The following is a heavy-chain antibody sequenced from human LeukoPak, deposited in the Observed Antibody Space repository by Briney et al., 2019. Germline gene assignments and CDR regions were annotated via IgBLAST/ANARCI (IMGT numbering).Heavy chain of an antibody. CDR1: GGSISSYY. CDR2: IYYSGST. CDR3: AREDDTGGIDY. V-gene: IGHV4-59*12. D-gene: IGHD3-22*01. Sequence: KPSETLSLTCTVSGGSISSYYWSWIRQPPGKGLEWIGYIYYSGSTNYNPSLKSRVTISVDTSKNQFSLKLSSVTAADTAVYYCAREDDTGGIDYWGQGTLVTVSS. J-gene: IGHJ4*02.